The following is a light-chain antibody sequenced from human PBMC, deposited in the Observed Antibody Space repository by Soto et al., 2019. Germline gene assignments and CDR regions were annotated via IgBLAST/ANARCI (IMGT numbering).Light chain of an antibody. CDR2: AAS. CDR3: QQLNSYPLT. V-gene: IGKV1-9*01. Sequence: DIQLTQSPSFLSASVGDRVTITCRASQGISNYLAWYQQKPGKAPKLLIYAASTLQRGVSSRFSGSGSGTEFTLTISSLQPKDFATYYCQQLNSYPLTFGGGTEVEIK. J-gene: IGKJ4*01. CDR1: QGISNY.